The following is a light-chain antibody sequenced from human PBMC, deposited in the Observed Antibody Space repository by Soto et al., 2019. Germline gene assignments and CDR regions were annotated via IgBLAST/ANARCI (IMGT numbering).Light chain of an antibody. V-gene: IGKV3-15*01. CDR3: QQYNNWPYT. CDR2: DAS. CDR1: QSISNN. Sequence: EIVMTQSPATLSVSPGERTTLSCRAGQSISNNLAWYQQKPGQAPRLLIYDASTRATGIPARFSGSGSGTEFTLTISSLQSEDFAIYYCQQYNNWPYTFGLGTKVEI. J-gene: IGKJ2*01.